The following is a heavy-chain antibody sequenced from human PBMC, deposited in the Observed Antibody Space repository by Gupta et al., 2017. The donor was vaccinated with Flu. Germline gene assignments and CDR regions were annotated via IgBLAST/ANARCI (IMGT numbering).Heavy chain of an antibody. CDR3: ARDPHDYGDYSIYY. V-gene: IGHV3-33*01. CDR1: GFTFSSYG. CDR2: IWYDGSNK. D-gene: IGHD4-17*01. Sequence: QVQLVESGGGVVQPGRSLRLSCAASGFTFSSYGMHWVRQAPGKGLEWVAVIWYDGSNKYYADSVKGRFTISRDNSKNTLYLQMNSLRAEDTAVYYCARDPHDYGDYSIYYWGQGTLVTVSS. J-gene: IGHJ4*02.